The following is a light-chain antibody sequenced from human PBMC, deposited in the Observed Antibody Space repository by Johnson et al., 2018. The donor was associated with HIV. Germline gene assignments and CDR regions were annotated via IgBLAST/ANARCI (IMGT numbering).Light chain of an antibody. CDR2: DNN. CDR3: GTWDNSLSAFYV. Sequence: SVLTQPPSVSAAPGQKVTISCSGSSSNIGNNYVSWYQQLPGTAPKLLIYDNNKRPSGIPDRFSGSKSGTSATLGITGLQTGDEADYYCGTWDNSLSAFYVFGTGTKVSVL. J-gene: IGLJ1*01. CDR1: SSNIGNNY. V-gene: IGLV1-51*01.